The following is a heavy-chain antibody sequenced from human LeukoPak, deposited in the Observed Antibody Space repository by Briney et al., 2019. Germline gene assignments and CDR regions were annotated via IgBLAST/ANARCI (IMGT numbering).Heavy chain of an antibody. CDR3: ARGRMVRGVTRFDP. D-gene: IGHD3-10*01. CDR1: GYTFTSYD. Sequence: VKVSCKASGYTFTSYDINWVRQATGQGLEWMGWMNPNSGNTGYAQKFQGRVTMTRNTSISTAYMELSSLRSEDTAVYYCARGRMVRGVTRFDPWGQGTLVTVSS. V-gene: IGHV1-8*01. J-gene: IGHJ5*02. CDR2: MNPNSGNT.